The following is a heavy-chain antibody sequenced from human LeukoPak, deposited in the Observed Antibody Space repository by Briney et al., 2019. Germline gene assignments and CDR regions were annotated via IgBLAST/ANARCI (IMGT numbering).Heavy chain of an antibody. D-gene: IGHD1-1*01. J-gene: IGHJ4*02. CDR3: AIDVNWDY. CDR1: GLTFDEYT. CDR2: ISRNGGTT. V-gene: IGHV3-43*01. Sequence: PGGSLRLSCAASGLTFDEYTMHWVRQGPGKGLEWVSLISRNGGTTKYADSVKGRFTISRDNSMDTLYLQMNTLRAEDTAMYYCAIDVNWDYWGQGTLVTVSS.